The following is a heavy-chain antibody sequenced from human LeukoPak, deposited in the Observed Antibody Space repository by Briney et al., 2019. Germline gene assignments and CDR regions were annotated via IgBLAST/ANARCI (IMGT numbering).Heavy chain of an antibody. CDR1: GFTFSNYW. J-gene: IGHJ4*02. Sequence: GGSLRLSCAASGFTFSNYWMSWVRQAPGKGLEWVANIKQDGSEKYYVDSVKGRFTISRDNAKNSLYLQMNSLRAEDTAVYYCARGIFTIFGSGGYFDYWGQGTLVTVSS. D-gene: IGHD3-3*01. V-gene: IGHV3-7*01. CDR3: ARGIFTIFGSGGYFDY. CDR2: IKQDGSEK.